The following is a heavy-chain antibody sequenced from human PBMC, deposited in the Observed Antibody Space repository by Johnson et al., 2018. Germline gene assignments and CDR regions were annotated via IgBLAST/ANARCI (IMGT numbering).Heavy chain of an antibody. CDR2: IRGSDSAT. CDR1: GFPFSFYS. J-gene: IGHJ4*02. V-gene: IGHV3-48*01. D-gene: IGHD3-16*01. CDR3: ARVGSYGYFQADY. Sequence: VQLVESGGGLVQXGGSXRLXCTVSGFPFSFYSMNWVRQAPGKGLEWLSYIRGSDSATVYADSVQGRFTISRDKAKNSLYLQMNSLRAEDTALYFCARVGSYGYFQADYWGQGTLVTVSS.